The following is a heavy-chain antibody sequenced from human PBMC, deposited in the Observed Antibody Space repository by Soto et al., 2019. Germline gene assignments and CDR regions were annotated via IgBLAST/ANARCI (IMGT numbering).Heavy chain of an antibody. Sequence: PSETLSLTCTVSGGSISSSSYYWGWIRQPPGKGLEWIGSIYYSGSTYYNPSLKSRVTISVDTSKNQFSLKLSSVTAADSAVYYCARIRASTSYDFWSGYENYYYYYGMDVWGQGTTVT. CDR3: ARIRASTSYDFWSGYENYYYYYGMDV. CDR1: GGSISSSSYY. D-gene: IGHD3-3*01. J-gene: IGHJ6*02. CDR2: IYYSGST. V-gene: IGHV4-39*01.